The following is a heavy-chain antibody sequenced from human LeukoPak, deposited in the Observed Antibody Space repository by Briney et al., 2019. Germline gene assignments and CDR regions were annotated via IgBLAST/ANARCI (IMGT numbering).Heavy chain of an antibody. V-gene: IGHV3-11*01. D-gene: IGHD3-3*01. CDR1: GFTFSDYY. Sequence: GGSLRLSCAASGFTFSDYYMSWIRQAPGRGLERVSYISGSGDTMYYADSVKGRFTISRDNAKNSLYLQMNSLRAEDTAVYFCARVGGPHDDSLIGSYRDKLERFFRPSDHADSNYYMDVWSKGTTVTVSS. CDR2: ISGSGDTM. CDR3: ARVGGPHDDSLIGSYRDKLERFFRPSDHADSNYYMDV. J-gene: IGHJ6*03.